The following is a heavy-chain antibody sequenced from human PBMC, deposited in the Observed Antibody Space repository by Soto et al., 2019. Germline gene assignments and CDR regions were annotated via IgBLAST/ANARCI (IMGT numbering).Heavy chain of an antibody. CDR3: AKDLEPIFGVVRYYYYGMDV. D-gene: IGHD3-3*01. V-gene: IGHV3-30*18. CDR1: GFTFSSYG. Sequence: PGGSLRLSCAASGFTFSSYGMHWVRQAPGRGLEWVAVISYDGSNKYYADSVKGRFTISRDNSKNTLYLQMNSLRAEDTAVYYCAKDLEPIFGVVRYYYYGMDVWGQGTTVTVSS. J-gene: IGHJ6*02. CDR2: ISYDGSNK.